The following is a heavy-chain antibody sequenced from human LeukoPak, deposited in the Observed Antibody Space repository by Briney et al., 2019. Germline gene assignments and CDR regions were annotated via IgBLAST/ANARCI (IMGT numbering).Heavy chain of an antibody. CDR3: ARERTGYYIVY. D-gene: IGHD3-3*01. Sequence: PGRSLRLSCAASGFTFNNYAMHWVRQAPGKGLEWGALITYDGSDKYYADSVKGRFTISRDSSENTLYLQMNSLRADDTALYYCARERTGYYIVYWGQGTLVTASS. CDR2: ITYDGSDK. J-gene: IGHJ4*02. CDR1: GFTFNNYA. V-gene: IGHV3-30*04.